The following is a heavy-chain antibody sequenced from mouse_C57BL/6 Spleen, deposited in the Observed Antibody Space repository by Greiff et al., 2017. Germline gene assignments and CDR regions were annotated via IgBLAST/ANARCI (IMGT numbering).Heavy chain of an antibody. CDR2: IDPSDSYT. V-gene: IGHV1-69*01. CDR1: GYTFTSYW. J-gene: IGHJ1*03. D-gene: IGHD1-1*01. CDR3: ASYYGSSGGYCDV. Sequence: QVQLQQPGAELVMPGASVKLSCKASGYTFTSYWMHWVKQRPGQGLEWIGEIDPSDSYTNYNQKFKGKSTLTVDKSSSTAYMQLSSLTSEDSAVYYCASYYGSSGGYCDVWGTGTTVTVSS.